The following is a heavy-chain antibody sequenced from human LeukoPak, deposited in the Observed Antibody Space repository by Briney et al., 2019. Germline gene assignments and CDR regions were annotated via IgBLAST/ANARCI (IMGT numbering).Heavy chain of an antibody. CDR1: GASISSHY. Sequence: SETLSLPCAVSGASISSHYWSWIRQPPGKGLEWIGYTSGSISDNPSLKSRVAVSVDPSQNQVSLSLTSVTAADTAVYYCARVLAIFGLDTTDFYMDVWGKGTTVTVSS. CDR3: ARVLAIFGLDTTDFYMDV. CDR2: TSGSI. D-gene: IGHD3/OR15-3a*01. V-gene: IGHV4-59*11. J-gene: IGHJ6*03.